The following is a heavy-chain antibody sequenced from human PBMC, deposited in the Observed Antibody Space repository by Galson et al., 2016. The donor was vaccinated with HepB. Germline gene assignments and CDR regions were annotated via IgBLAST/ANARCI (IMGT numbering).Heavy chain of an antibody. CDR3: VRDGGLNGGR. CDR2: ISSATT. CDR1: GFAFSSHA. Sequence: SLRLSCAASGFAFSSHAMNWVRQAPGKGMQWVSYISSATTFYADSVKGRFTISRDNSKNLVFLEMNSLRDEDTAVYYCVRDGGLNGGRWGQGTLVTVSS. J-gene: IGHJ4*02. V-gene: IGHV3-69-1*01. D-gene: IGHD3-16*01.